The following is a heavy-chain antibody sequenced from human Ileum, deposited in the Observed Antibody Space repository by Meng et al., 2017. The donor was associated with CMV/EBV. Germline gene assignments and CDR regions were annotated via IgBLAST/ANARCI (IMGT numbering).Heavy chain of an antibody. CDR3: TRDRLWGTGDPEF. V-gene: IGHV3-7*01. CDR2: INQYGSEE. J-gene: IGHJ2*01. Sequence: GGSLRLSCAASGFPFSTYWMTWVRQAPGEGLEWVANINQYGSEENYVDSVKGRFTISRDNAKNTVSLHMNSLRAEDTALYFCTRDRLWGTGDPEFWG. D-gene: IGHD3-16*01. CDR1: GFPFSTYW.